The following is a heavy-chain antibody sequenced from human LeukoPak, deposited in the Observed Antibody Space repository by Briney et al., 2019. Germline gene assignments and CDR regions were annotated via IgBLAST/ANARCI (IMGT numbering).Heavy chain of an antibody. CDR2: IRYDGSNK. D-gene: IGHD2-2*01. CDR3: AKSRNPYCSSTSCYENWFDP. CDR1: GFTFSSYS. Sequence: GGSLRLSCAASGFTFSSYSMNWVRQAPGKGLEWVAFIRYDGSNKYYADSVKGRFTISRDNSKNTLYLQMNSLRAEDTAVYYCAKSRNPYCSSTSCYENWFDPWGQGTLVTVSS. V-gene: IGHV3-30*02. J-gene: IGHJ5*02.